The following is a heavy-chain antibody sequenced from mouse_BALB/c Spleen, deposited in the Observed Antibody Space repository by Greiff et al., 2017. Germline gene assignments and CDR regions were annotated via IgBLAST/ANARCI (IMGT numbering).Heavy chain of an antibody. Sequence: QVQLQQSGAELMKPGDSVKISCKATGYTFSSYWIEWVKQRPGHGLEWIGEILPGSGSTNYNEKFKGKATFTADTSSNTAYIQLSSLTSEDSAVYYFAPCYDYAWFAYWGQGTLVTVSA. D-gene: IGHD2-4*01. V-gene: IGHV1-9*01. CDR2: ILPGSGST. CDR1: GYTFSSYW. J-gene: IGHJ3*01. CDR3: APCYDYAWFAY.